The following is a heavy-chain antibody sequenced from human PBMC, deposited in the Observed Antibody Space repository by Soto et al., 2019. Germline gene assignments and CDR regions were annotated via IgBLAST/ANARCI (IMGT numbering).Heavy chain of an antibody. CDR1: GYTLTELS. D-gene: IGHD5-12*01. V-gene: IGHV1-24*01. CDR3: ATSAKWLRKYYDGMDV. Sequence: QVQLVQSGAEVKKPGASVKVSCKVSGYTLTELSMHWVRQAPGKGLEWMGGFDPEDGETIYAQKFQGRVTMTEDTSTVTAYMELIRLRSEDTAVYYCATSAKWLRKYYDGMDVWGQGTTFTVSS. J-gene: IGHJ6*02. CDR2: FDPEDGET.